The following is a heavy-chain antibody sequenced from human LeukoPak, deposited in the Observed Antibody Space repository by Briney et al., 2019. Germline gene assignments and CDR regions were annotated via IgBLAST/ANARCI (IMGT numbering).Heavy chain of an antibody. CDR3: ARGRRGRYYDISRYNYFDY. J-gene: IGHJ4*02. CDR2: IYDSGST. D-gene: IGHD3-22*01. CDR1: GGSISSHD. V-gene: IGHV4-59*11. Sequence: SETLSLTCTVSGGSISSHDWGWIRQPPGKGLEWIGYIYDSGSTTYNPSLKSRVTILVDTSKDQVSLKLSSVTAADTAVYYCARGRRGRYYDISRYNYFDYWGQGTLVSVFS.